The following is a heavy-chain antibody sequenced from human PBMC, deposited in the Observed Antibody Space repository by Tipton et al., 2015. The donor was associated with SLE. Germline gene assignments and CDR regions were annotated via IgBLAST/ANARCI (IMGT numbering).Heavy chain of an antibody. CDR2: IKQDGSEK. CDR3: ASQVGAKGNSFDY. Sequence: SLRLSCAASGFTFSSYWMSWVRQAPGKGLEWVANIKQDGSEKYYVDSVKGRFTISRDNAKNSLYLQMNSLRAEDTAVYYCASQVGAKGNSFDYWGQGTLVTVSS. D-gene: IGHD1-26*01. V-gene: IGHV3-7*01. J-gene: IGHJ4*02. CDR1: GFTFSSYW.